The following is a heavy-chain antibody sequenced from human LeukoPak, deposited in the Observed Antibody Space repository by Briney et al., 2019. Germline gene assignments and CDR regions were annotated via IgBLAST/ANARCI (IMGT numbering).Heavy chain of an antibody. D-gene: IGHD3-10*01. CDR2: INPSGGST. V-gene: IGHV1-46*01. J-gene: IGHJ4*02. CDR3: ARRQITMVRGVISWDY. Sequence: VASVKVSCKASGYTFTSYYMHWVRQAPGQGLAWMGIINPSGGSTSYAQKFQGRVTMTRDTSTSTVYMELSSLRSEDTAVYYCARRQITMVRGVISWDYWGQGTLVTVSS. CDR1: GYTFTSYY.